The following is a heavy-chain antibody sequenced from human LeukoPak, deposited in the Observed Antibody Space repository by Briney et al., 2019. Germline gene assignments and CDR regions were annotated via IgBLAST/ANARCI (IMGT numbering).Heavy chain of an antibody. J-gene: IGHJ2*01. V-gene: IGHV3-30*18. D-gene: IGHD1-26*01. Sequence: GRSLRLSCAASGFTFSSYGMHWVRQPPGKGLEWVAVISYDGSNKYYADSVKGRFTISRDNSKNTLYLQMNSLRAEDTAVYYCAKDRTVGASYWYFDLWGRGTLVTVSS. CDR1: GFTFSSYG. CDR3: AKDRTVGASYWYFDL. CDR2: ISYDGSNK.